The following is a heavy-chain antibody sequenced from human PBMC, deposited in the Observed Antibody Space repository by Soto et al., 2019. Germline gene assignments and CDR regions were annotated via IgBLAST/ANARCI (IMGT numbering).Heavy chain of an antibody. D-gene: IGHD3-9*01. V-gene: IGHV1-18*01. Sequence: EASVKVSCKASGYTFTSYGISWVRQAPGQGLEWMGWISGYNGNTNYAQNLQGRVTMTTDTSTNTAYVELRSLRSDDTAVYYCARDWGRGQFLTNKDYWGQGTLVTVSS. CDR1: GYTFTSYG. J-gene: IGHJ4*02. CDR3: ARDWGRGQFLTNKDY. CDR2: ISGYNGNT.